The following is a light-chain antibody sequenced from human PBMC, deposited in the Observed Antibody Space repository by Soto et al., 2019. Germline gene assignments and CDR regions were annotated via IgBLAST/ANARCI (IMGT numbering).Light chain of an antibody. Sequence: DIQMTQSPSSLSASVGDRVTITCQASQDISNYLNWYQQKPGKAPKLLIYDASNLETGVPSRFSGSGSGTEFTFTITSLQPGDSATYYCQHYSTYPWTFGQGTKVDIK. CDR2: DAS. V-gene: IGKV1-33*01. J-gene: IGKJ1*01. CDR3: QHYSTYPWT. CDR1: QDISNY.